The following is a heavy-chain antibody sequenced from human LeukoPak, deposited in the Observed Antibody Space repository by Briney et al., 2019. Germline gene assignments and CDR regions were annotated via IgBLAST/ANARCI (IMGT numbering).Heavy chain of an antibody. CDR2: ITNDGSST. J-gene: IGHJ5*02. D-gene: IGHD3-16*01. CDR1: GLTFSSHW. Sequence: GGSLRLSCAASGLTFSSHWMHWVRQAPGKGLVWVSRITNDGSSTTYADSVKGRFTITRDNARNSLYLQMNSLRAEDTAVYYCVRDDWGPGDHWGQGTLVTVSS. V-gene: IGHV3-74*01. CDR3: VRDDWGPGDH.